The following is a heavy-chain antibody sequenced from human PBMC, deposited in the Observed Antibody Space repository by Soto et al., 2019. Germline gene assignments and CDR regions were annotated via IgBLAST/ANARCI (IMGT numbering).Heavy chain of an antibody. CDR2: IYPSGRT. J-gene: IGHJ4*02. CDR3: SRENNVLPGGYFDY. Sequence: QLQLQESGSGLVKPSQTLSLTCAVSGGSISSGGYSWSWIRQPPGKGLECIGYIYPSGRTYYTPSLKRCVTIAVDRSKNQFALKLSSVSAADTAVYYCSRENNVLPGGYFDYWGQGTLVTVSS. V-gene: IGHV4-30-2*01. D-gene: IGHD3-10*01. CDR1: GGSISSGGYS.